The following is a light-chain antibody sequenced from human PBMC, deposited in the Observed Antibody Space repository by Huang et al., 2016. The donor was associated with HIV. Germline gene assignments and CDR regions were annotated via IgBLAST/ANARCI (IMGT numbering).Light chain of an antibody. J-gene: IGKJ1*01. CDR1: QIVSSN. CDR3: QQYNNWPPAWT. CDR2: GAS. V-gene: IGKV3-15*01. Sequence: EIVMTQSPATLSVSPGERATLSCRASQIVSSNLAWYQQKPCQAPRLLIYGASTRATCISAGFSGSGSGIEFTLIISSLQSEDFAVYYCQQYNNWPPAWTFGQGTKVEIK.